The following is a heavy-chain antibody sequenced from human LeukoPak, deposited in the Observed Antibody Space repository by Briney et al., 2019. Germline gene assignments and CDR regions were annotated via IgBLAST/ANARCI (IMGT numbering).Heavy chain of an antibody. Sequence: GASVKVSCKASGGTFSSYAISWVRQAPGQGLEWMGGIIPIFGTANYAQKFQGRVTITTDESTSTAYMELSSLRSEDTAVYYCARSGRVFGVVHNWFDPWGQGTLVTVSS. CDR2: IIPIFGTA. J-gene: IGHJ5*02. V-gene: IGHV1-69*05. D-gene: IGHD3-3*01. CDR1: GGTFSSYA. CDR3: ARSGRVFGVVHNWFDP.